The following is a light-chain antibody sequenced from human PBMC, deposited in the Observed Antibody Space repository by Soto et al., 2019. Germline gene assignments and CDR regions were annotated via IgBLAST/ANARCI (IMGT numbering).Light chain of an antibody. J-gene: IGLJ3*02. CDR3: QAYDYSLTASV. V-gene: IGLV1-40*01. Sequence: QSVLTQPPSVSXXPGQRVTLSCTGNSSNLGAGYDVHWYQQLPGAAPKLVIFGNRNRPSGVPERFSGSKSGTSASLAITGLQAEDEADYYCQAYDYSLTASVFGGGTKLTVL. CDR2: GNR. CDR1: SSNLGAGYD.